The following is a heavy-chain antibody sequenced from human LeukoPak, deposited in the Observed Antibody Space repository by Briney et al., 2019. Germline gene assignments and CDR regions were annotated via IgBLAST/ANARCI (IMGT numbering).Heavy chain of an antibody. CDR3: AGVGSGWFNDY. D-gene: IGHD6-19*01. V-gene: IGHV3-48*04. CDR2: ISSGSSTK. J-gene: IGHJ4*02. Sequence: SGGPLRLSCAASGFTFSSYKMNWVRQAPGKGLEWVSYISSGSSTKYYADSVKGRFTISRDNAKNSLYLQLNSLRAEDTAVYYCAGVGSGWFNDYWGQGTLVTVSS. CDR1: GFTFSSYK.